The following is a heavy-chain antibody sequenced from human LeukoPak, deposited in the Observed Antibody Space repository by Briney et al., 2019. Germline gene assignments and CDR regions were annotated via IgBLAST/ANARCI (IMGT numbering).Heavy chain of an antibody. CDR2: ISYSGGT. J-gene: IGHJ4*02. Sequence: PSETLSLTCTVSGGSISGYYWSWIRQPPGKGLEWIGFISYSGGTNYNPSLKSRVTISVDTSKNQFSLKLNSVTAADTAVYYCVRHGGSYTFDYWGQGTLVTVSS. V-gene: IGHV4-59*08. CDR3: VRHGGSYTFDY. D-gene: IGHD1-26*01. CDR1: GGSISGYY.